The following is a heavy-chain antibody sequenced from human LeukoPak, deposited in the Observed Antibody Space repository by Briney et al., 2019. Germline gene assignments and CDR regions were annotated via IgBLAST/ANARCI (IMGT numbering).Heavy chain of an antibody. Sequence: PSETLSLTCTVSGGSISSYYWSWIRQPPGKGLEWIGYIYYSESTNYNSSLKSRVTISVDTSKNQFSLKLSSVTAADTAVYYCARHGRVAGEYDSSGYPSPELDYWGQGTLVTVSS. CDR2: IYYSEST. D-gene: IGHD3-22*01. CDR3: ARHGRVAGEYDSSGYPSPELDY. V-gene: IGHV4-59*08. J-gene: IGHJ4*02. CDR1: GGSISSYY.